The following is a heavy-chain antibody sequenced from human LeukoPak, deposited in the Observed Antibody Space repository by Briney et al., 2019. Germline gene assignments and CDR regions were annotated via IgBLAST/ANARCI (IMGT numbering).Heavy chain of an antibody. Sequence: PSETLSLTCAVYGGSFSGYYWSWIRQPPGKGLEWIGEINHSGSTNYTPSLKIRVTISVDTSKNQFFLNLSYVTAADTAVYYCARGDPGAVGGNSPRSYSNLRRLGVQPSYVDYWGQGTLVTVSS. D-gene: IGHD4-11*01. V-gene: IGHV4-34*01. CDR1: GGSFSGYY. CDR3: ARGDPGAVGGNSPRSYSNLRRLGVQPSYVDY. J-gene: IGHJ4*02. CDR2: INHSGST.